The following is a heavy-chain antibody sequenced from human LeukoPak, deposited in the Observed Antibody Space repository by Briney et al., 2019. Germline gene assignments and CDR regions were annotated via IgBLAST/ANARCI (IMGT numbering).Heavy chain of an antibody. V-gene: IGHV4-34*01. CDR3: ARGSTGPQDAFDI. Sequence: SETLSLTXAVYGGSFSGYYWSWIRQPPGKGLEWIGEINHSGSTNYNPSLKSRVTISVDTSKNQFSLKLSSVTAADTAVYYCARGSTGPQDAFDIWGQGTMVTVSS. CDR2: INHSGST. CDR1: GGSFSGYY. J-gene: IGHJ3*02.